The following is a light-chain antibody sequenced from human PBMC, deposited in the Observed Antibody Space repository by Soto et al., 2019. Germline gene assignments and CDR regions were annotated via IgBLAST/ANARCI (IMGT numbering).Light chain of an antibody. CDR3: QQYDRLPIT. Sequence: DIQMTQSPSSLSASVGGRVTITCQASQDIGNFLTWYQQKPGRAPVLLXYDAANLATGVPPRFSGSGSGRDFTLTISSLQPEDIAAYYCQQYDRLPITFGQGTRLEIK. CDR1: QDIGNF. CDR2: DAA. V-gene: IGKV1-33*01. J-gene: IGKJ5*01.